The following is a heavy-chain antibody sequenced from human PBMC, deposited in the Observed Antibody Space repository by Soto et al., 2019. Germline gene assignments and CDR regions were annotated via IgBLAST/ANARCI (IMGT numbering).Heavy chain of an antibody. CDR3: ARDRSSSSNDYYYYYGMDV. D-gene: IGHD6-6*01. CDR1: GGSISSGGYY. V-gene: IGHV4-31*03. Sequence: SETLSLTCTVSGGSISSGGYYWSWIRQHPGKGLEWIGYIYYSGSTYYNPSLKSRVTITVDTSKNQFFLKLSSVTAADTALYYCARDRSSSSNDYYYYYGMDVWGQGTTVTVSS. J-gene: IGHJ6*02. CDR2: IYYSGST.